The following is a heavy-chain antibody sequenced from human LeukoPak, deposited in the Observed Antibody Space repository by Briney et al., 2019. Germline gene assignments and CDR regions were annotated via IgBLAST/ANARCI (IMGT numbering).Heavy chain of an antibody. CDR3: TRDSQGSGTYSTDH. CDR2: MNQDGSRK. D-gene: IGHD3-10*01. CDR1: GFTFSSSW. Sequence: GGSLRLSSVASGFTFSSSWMSWVRQGPGKGPEWVANMNQDGSRKYYVDSVKGRFTISRDNAKNSLFLQMNGLRDEGTAVYYCTRDSQGSGTYSTDHWGQGTLVTVSS. V-gene: IGHV3-7*01. J-gene: IGHJ4*02.